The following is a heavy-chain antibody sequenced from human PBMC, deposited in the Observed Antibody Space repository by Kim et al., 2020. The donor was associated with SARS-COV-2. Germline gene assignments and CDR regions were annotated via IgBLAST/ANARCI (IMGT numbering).Heavy chain of an antibody. V-gene: IGHV4-61*01. CDR3: ARYRAWAPGFDS. D-gene: IGHD1-26*01. Sequence: SETLSLTCSVSGDSVSASSNYWGWIRQPRGKGLEWIGYMYYSGRTNFNPSLESRVTISIDTAKNQFSLGLTSVTTADTGMYYCARYRAWAPGFDSWGQGILVIVS. CDR2: MYYSGRT. J-gene: IGHJ4*02. CDR1: GDSVSASSNY.